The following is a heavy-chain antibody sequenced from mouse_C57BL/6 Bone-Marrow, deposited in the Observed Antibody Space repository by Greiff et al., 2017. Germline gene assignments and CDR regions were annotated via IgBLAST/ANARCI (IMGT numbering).Heavy chain of an antibody. J-gene: IGHJ3*01. Sequence: VQLQQPGAELVMPGASVKLSCKASGYTFTSYWMHWVKQRPGQGLEWIGEIDPSDSYTNYNQKFKGKSTVTVDKSSSTAYMQLSSLTSEDSAVYYCAREGPYYYGSSWFAYWGQGTLVTVSA. CDR1: GYTFTSYW. CDR2: IDPSDSYT. V-gene: IGHV1-69*01. CDR3: AREGPYYYGSSWFAY. D-gene: IGHD1-1*01.